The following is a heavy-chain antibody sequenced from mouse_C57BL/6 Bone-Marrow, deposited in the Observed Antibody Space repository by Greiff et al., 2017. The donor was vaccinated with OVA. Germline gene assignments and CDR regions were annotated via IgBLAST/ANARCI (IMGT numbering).Heavy chain of an antibody. V-gene: IGHV5-16*01. D-gene: IGHD1-1*01. CDR1: GFTFSDYY. CDR3: ARGGGYYGSSYPFWYFDV. Sequence: DVKLVESEGGLVQPGSSMKLSCTASGFTFSDYYMAWVRQVPEKGLEWVANINYDGSSTYYLDSLKSRFIISRDNAKNILYLQMSSLKSEDTATYYCARGGGYYGSSYPFWYFDVWGTGTTVTVSS. CDR2: INYDGSST. J-gene: IGHJ1*03.